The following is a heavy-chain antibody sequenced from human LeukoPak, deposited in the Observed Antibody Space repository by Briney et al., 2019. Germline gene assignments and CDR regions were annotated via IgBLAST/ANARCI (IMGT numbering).Heavy chain of an antibody. J-gene: IGHJ6*03. Sequence: SETLSLTCTVSGGSISSYYWSWIRQPPGKGLEWIGYIYYSGSTYYNPSLKSRVTISVDTSKNQFSLKLSSVTAADTAVYYRASRVTGTTDYYYYYYMDVWGKGTTVTVSS. CDR1: GGSISSYY. CDR2: IYYSGST. CDR3: ASRVTGTTDYYYYYYMDV. D-gene: IGHD1-7*01. V-gene: IGHV4-59*12.